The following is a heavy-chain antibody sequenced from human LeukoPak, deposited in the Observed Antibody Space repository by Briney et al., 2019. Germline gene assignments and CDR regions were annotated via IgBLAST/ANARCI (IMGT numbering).Heavy chain of an antibody. Sequence: QAGGSLRLSCAASGFTFSNYAMHWVRQAPGKGLEWVAVISYDGSNKFYADSVKGRFTISRDNSKNTLYLQMNSLRPEDTAVYYCGRDWDGVRGVKIDYWGQETLVTVSS. D-gene: IGHD3-10*02. J-gene: IGHJ4*02. CDR2: ISYDGSNK. CDR3: GRDWDGVRGVKIDY. V-gene: IGHV3-30-3*01. CDR1: GFTFSNYA.